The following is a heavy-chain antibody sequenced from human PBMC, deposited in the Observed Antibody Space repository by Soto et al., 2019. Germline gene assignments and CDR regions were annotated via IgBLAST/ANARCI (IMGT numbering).Heavy chain of an antibody. CDR2: IIPILGIA. J-gene: IGHJ4*02. Sequence: SVKVSCKASGYTFTSYGISWVRQAPGQGLEWMGRIIPILGIANYAQKFQGRVTITADKSTSTAYMELSSLRSEDTAVYYCARGRDYGDYAFDYWGQGTLVTVSS. CDR1: GYTFTSYG. D-gene: IGHD4-17*01. CDR3: ARGRDYGDYAFDY. V-gene: IGHV1-69*04.